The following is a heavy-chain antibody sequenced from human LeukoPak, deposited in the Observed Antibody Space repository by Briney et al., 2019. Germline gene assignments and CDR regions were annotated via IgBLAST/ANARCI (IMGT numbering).Heavy chain of an antibody. CDR3: ARAPGGFGEFYFDY. CDR2: IIPILGIA. D-gene: IGHD3-10*01. Sequence: SVKVSCKASGGTFSSYAISWVRQAPGQGLEWMGRIIPILGIANYAQKFQGRVTITADKSTNTAYMELSSLRSEDTAVYYCARAPGGFGEFYFDYWGQGTLVTVSS. V-gene: IGHV1-69*04. J-gene: IGHJ4*02. CDR1: GGTFSSYA.